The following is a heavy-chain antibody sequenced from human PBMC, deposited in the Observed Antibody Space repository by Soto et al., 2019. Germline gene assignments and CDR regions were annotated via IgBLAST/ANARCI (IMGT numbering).Heavy chain of an antibody. D-gene: IGHD3-16*01. CDR1: GFSLTTRGVG. Sequence: QITLKESGPTLVKPTQTLTLTCTFSGFSLTTRGVGVGWIRQPPGKPLECLALIYWDDDKRYSPSLQSRLSITKDPSKNQVVLTMTNVDPVDTATYYCAHIPNYYQYDWFDPWGQGTLVSVSS. J-gene: IGHJ5*02. V-gene: IGHV2-5*02. CDR2: IYWDDDK. CDR3: AHIPNYYQYDWFDP.